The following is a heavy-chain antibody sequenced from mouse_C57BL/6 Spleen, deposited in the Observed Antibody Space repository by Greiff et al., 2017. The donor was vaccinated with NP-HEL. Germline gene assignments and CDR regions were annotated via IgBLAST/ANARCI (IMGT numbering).Heavy chain of an antibody. J-gene: IGHJ2*01. CDR1: GYTFTSYW. V-gene: IGHV1-52*01. D-gene: IGHD4-1*01. Sequence: QVQLKQPGAELVRPGSSVKLSCKASGYTFTSYWMHWVKQRPIQGLEWIGNIDPSDSETHYNQKFKDKATLTVDKSSSTAYMQLSSLTSEDSAVYYCARLGRRDYFDYWGQGTTLTVSS. CDR3: ARLGRRDYFDY. CDR2: IDPSDSET.